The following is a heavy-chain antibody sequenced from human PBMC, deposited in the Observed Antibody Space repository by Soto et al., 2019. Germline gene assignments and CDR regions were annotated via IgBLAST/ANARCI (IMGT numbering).Heavy chain of an antibody. Sequence: SETLSLTCTVSGGSISTARYYWGWIRQPPGKGLEWIGSVYYSESTYYNRSLRSRVTISVDRSKNQFSLKLTSVTAADTAVYYCARDKATVAGTTGFDYWGQGNMVTVSS. V-gene: IGHV4-39*02. D-gene: IGHD6-19*01. CDR3: ARDKATVAGTTGFDY. CDR1: GGSISTARYY. J-gene: IGHJ4*02. CDR2: VYYSEST.